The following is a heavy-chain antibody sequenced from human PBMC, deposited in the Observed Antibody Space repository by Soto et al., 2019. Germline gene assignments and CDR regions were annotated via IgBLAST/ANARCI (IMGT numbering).Heavy chain of an antibody. Sequence: NPSETLSLTCNVSGDSITTDGYSWSWIRQPPGKGLEWIGYIYHTGTAYYNPSLKSRVTLSVDRSKNQFSLSLSSMTAADTAVYYCVREAWERNFDFWGQGTLVTVSS. D-gene: IGHD1-26*01. V-gene: IGHV4-30-2*01. J-gene: IGHJ4*02. CDR1: GDSITTDGYS. CDR2: IYHTGTA. CDR3: VREAWERNFDF.